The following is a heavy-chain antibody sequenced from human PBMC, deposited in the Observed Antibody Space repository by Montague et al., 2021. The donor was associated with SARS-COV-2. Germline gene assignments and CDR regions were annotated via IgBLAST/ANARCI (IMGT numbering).Heavy chain of an antibody. Sequence: SETLSLTCEVSGGSISSYYWSWIRQSPGKGLEWIGYVHYTGSTKYNPSLKTRVTLTLDTPKNHFSLKLSSVTAADTAVYYCARYQNTCFIANCVNYFEVWGLGALVTVSS. CDR2: VHYTGST. CDR3: ARYQNTCFIANCVNYFEV. D-gene: IGHD1-1*01. J-gene: IGHJ4*02. V-gene: IGHV4-59*01. CDR1: GGSISSYY.